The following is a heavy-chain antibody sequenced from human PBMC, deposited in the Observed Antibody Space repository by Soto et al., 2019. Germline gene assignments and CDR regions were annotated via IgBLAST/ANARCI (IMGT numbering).Heavy chain of an antibody. D-gene: IGHD6-13*01. V-gene: IGHV3-23*01. Sequence: GGSLRLSCAASGFTFSSYAMSWVRQAPGKGLEWVSAISGSGGSTYYADSVKGRFTISRDNSKNTLYLQMNSLRAEDTAVYYCAKAPGYGSTGNWFDPWGQGTLVTVSS. CDR1: GFTFSSYA. CDR3: AKAPGYGSTGNWFDP. CDR2: ISGSGGST. J-gene: IGHJ5*01.